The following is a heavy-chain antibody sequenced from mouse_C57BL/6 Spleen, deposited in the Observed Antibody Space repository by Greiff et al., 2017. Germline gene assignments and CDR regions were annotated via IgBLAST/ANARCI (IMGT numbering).Heavy chain of an antibody. J-gene: IGHJ2*01. CDR2: IYPGDGDT. D-gene: IGHD2-2*01. CDR1: GYAFSSSW. V-gene: IGHV1-82*01. Sequence: QVQLKESGPELVKPGASVKISCKASGYAFSSSWMNWVKQRPGKGLEWIGRIYPGDGDTNYNGKFKGKATLTADKSSSTAYMQLSSLTSEDSAVYFCAGYDAVDYWGQGTTLTVSS. CDR3: AGYDAVDY.